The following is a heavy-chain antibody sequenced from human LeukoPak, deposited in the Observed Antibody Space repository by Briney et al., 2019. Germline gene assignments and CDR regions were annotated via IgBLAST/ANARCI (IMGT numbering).Heavy chain of an antibody. J-gene: IGHJ4*02. D-gene: IGHD6-6*01. CDR2: IYTSGST. Sequence: PSETLSLTCTVSGGSISSGSYYWSWIRQPAGKGLEWIGRIYTSGSTNYNPSLKSRVTISVDTSKNQFSLKLSSVTAADTAVYYCARRKQLGSYFDYWGQGTLVTVSS. CDR3: ARRKQLGSYFDY. CDR1: GGSISSGSYY. V-gene: IGHV4-61*02.